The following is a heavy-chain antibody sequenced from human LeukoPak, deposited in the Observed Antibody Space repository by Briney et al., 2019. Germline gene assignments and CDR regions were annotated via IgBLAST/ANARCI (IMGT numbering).Heavy chain of an antibody. CDR1: GGSISSYY. Sequence: SQTLSLTCTVSGGSISSYYWSWLRQPPGKGLEWIGYIYYSGSTNYNPSLKSRVTISVDTSKNQFSLKLSSVTAADTAVYYCVRQSIAVAGRRFDYGGQGTLVTVSS. D-gene: IGHD6-19*01. CDR2: IYYSGST. V-gene: IGHV4-59*01. J-gene: IGHJ4*02. CDR3: VRQSIAVAGRRFDY.